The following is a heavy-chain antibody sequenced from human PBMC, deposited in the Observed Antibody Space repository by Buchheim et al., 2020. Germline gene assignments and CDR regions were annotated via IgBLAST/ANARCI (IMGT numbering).Heavy chain of an antibody. CDR2: VSGGGGST. D-gene: IGHD6-13*01. CDR1: GFTFSDYA. Sequence: EVQVLESGGGLVQPGGSLRLSCAASGFTFSDYAMSWVRQAPGKGLEWVSGVSGGGGSTYHADSVKGRLTISRDNSKNTLYLEMNSLRTEDTAVYYCAKDRGYSRPPYGFDYWGQGTL. V-gene: IGHV3-23*01. J-gene: IGHJ4*02. CDR3: AKDRGYSRPPYGFDY.